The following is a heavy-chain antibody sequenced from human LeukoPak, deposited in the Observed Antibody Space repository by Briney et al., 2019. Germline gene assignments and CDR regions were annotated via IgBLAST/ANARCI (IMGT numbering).Heavy chain of an antibody. D-gene: IGHD1-14*01. CDR2: ISSVDYRT. CDR3: PRENRGDLNALDI. J-gene: IGHJ3*02. V-gene: IGHV3-48*03. Sequence: GGSLRLSCAASGFTFSSHDMTWARRAPGKGLEWVSYISSVDYRTYYADSVKGRFTISRDNAKNSLYLQMNSLRVEDTAVYYCPRENRGDLNALDIWGEGTVVTVSS. CDR1: GFTFSSHD.